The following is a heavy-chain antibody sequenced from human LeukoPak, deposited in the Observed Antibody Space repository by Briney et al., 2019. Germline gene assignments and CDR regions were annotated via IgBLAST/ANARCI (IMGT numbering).Heavy chain of an antibody. V-gene: IGHV4-34*01. J-gene: IGHJ4*02. CDR3: AREDYYGVRRPNYSDY. CDR2: INHSGST. Sequence: SETLSLTCAVYGGSFSGDYWSWIRQPPGKGLEWIGEINHSGSTNYNLSLKSRVTISLDTSKNQFSLKVNSVTAADTAVYYCAREDYYGVRRPNYSDYWGQGTLVTVSS. CDR1: GGSFSGDY. D-gene: IGHD3-10*01.